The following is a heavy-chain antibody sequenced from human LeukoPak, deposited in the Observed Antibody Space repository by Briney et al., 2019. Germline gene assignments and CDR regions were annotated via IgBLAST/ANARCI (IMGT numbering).Heavy chain of an antibody. CDR1: GGSISSGDYS. Sequence: SETLSLTCTVSGGSISSGDYSWSWIRQPPGKGLEWIGYIYYSGSTYYNPSLKSRVTISVDTSKNQFSLKLSSVTAADTAVYYCARTSGYDSSYFYYWGQGTLVTVSS. CDR2: IYYSGST. D-gene: IGHD5-12*01. J-gene: IGHJ4*02. V-gene: IGHV4-30-4*01. CDR3: ARTSGYDSSYFYY.